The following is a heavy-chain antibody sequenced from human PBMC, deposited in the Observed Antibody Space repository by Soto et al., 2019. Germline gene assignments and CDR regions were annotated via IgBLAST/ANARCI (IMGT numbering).Heavy chain of an antibody. D-gene: IGHD2-2*01. Sequence: QVQRQQWGAGLLKPSETLSLTCAVYGGSFSGYYWSWIRQPPGKGLEWIGEINHSGSTNYNPSLKSRVTISVDTSKNQFSLKLSSVTAADTAVYYCARAIVVPAASPRGWFDPWGQGTLVTVSS. CDR3: ARAIVVPAASPRGWFDP. V-gene: IGHV4-34*01. J-gene: IGHJ5*02. CDR1: GGSFSGYY. CDR2: INHSGST.